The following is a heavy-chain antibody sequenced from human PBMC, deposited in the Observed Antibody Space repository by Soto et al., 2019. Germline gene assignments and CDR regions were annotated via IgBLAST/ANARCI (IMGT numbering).Heavy chain of an antibody. Sequence: SETLSLTCAVYGGSFCGYYWSWIRQTPGKGLEWIGEINHSGSTNYNPSLKSRVTISVDTPKNQFSLKLSSVTAADTAVYYCARGRKYYYGSGSYQKDDAFAIWGQGTMVTVSS. J-gene: IGHJ3*02. D-gene: IGHD3-10*01. CDR1: GGSFCGYY. V-gene: IGHV4-34*01. CDR2: INHSGST. CDR3: ARGRKYYYGSGSYQKDDAFAI.